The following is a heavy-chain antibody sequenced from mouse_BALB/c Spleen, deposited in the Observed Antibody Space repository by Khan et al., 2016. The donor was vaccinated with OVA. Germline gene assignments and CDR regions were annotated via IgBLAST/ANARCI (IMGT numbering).Heavy chain of an antibody. CDR3: ARTGYYYFDY. V-gene: IGHV5-17*02. J-gene: IGHJ2*01. Sequence: VELVESGGGLVQPGGSRKLSCAASGFTFSGFGMHWVRQAPEKGLEWVAYISSGSSTIYYADTVKGRFTISRDNPKNTLFLHMASLRSEDTAMYYCARTGYYYFDYWGQGTTLTVSS. D-gene: IGHD2-3*01. CDR2: ISSGSSTI. CDR1: GFTFSGFG.